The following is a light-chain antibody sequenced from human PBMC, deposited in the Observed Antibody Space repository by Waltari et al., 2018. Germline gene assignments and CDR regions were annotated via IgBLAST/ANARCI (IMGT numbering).Light chain of an antibody. CDR3: SSYAGSNNYVL. J-gene: IGLJ2*01. CDR2: EVN. Sequence: QSALTQPPSASGSPGQSVTISCTGTSSDVGGYNSVSWYQQHPGKAPKLMIYEVNNRPSGVPDRFSGSKSGNTASLTVSGLQAEDEADYYCSSYAGSNNYVLFGGGTKLTVL. CDR1: SSDVGGYNS. V-gene: IGLV2-8*01.